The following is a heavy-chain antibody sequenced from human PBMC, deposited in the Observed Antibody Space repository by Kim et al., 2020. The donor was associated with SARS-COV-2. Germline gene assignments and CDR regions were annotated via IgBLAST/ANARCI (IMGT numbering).Heavy chain of an antibody. J-gene: IGHJ3*02. Sequence: TNYNPSLKSRVTISVDKSKNQFSLKLSSVTAADTAVYYCARAPEPHAFDIWGQGTMVTVSS. CDR2: T. V-gene: IGHV4-4*02. D-gene: IGHD1-26*01. CDR3: ARAPEPHAFDI.